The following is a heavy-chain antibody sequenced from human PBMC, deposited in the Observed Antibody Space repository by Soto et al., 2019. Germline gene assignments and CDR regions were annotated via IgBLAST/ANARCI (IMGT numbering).Heavy chain of an antibody. J-gene: IGHJ4*02. CDR1: GFTFSNYG. D-gene: IGHD3-10*01. Sequence: QVQLVEFGGGVIQPGRSLRLSCAASGFTFSNYGMDWVRQAPGKGPEWVALISYDGRTKYYADSLKGRFAISRDNSNNTLYLQMNSLSAEDTAVYYCARDRGGFYGSGTSVYYFDYWGPGTLVTVSS. CDR2: ISYDGRTK. V-gene: IGHV3-30*09. CDR3: ARDRGGFYGSGTSVYYFDY.